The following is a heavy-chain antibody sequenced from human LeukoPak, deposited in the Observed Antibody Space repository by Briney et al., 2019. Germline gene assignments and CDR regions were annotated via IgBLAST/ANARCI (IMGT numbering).Heavy chain of an antibody. CDR2: INPNSGGT. CDR3: ARDRGSITMVRGVIYYYYGMDV. V-gene: IGHV1-2*02. J-gene: IGHJ6*02. CDR1: GYTFTDYY. Sequence: ASVKVSCKASGYTFTDYYMHWVRQAPGQGLEWMGWINPNSGGTKYAQKLQGRVTMTRDTSISTAYTELSSLRSEDTAVYYCARDRGSITMVRGVIYYYYGMDVWGQGTTVTVSS. D-gene: IGHD3-10*01.